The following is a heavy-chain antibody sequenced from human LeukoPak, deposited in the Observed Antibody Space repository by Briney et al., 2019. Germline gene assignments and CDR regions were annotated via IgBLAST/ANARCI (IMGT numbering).Heavy chain of an antibody. CDR3: AKVDSGSLDY. CDR2: ISGDGGST. J-gene: IGHJ4*02. V-gene: IGHV3-43*02. CDR1: GFTFDDYA. D-gene: IGHD6-19*01. Sequence: QPGGSLRLSCAASGFTFDDYATHCVRQAPGKGLEWVSLISGDGGSTYYADSVKGRFTISRDNSKNSLYLQMNSLRTEDTALYYCAKVDSGSLDYWGQGTLVTVSS.